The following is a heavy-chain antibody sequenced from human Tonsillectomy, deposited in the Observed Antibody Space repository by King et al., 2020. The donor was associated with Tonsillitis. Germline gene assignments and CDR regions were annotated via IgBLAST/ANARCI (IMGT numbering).Heavy chain of an antibody. CDR3: ARPYRGSYLDAFDI. CDR2: IDPSDAYT. J-gene: IGHJ3*02. V-gene: IGHV5-10-1*03. D-gene: IGHD1-26*01. CDR1: GYSFTSYL. Sequence: QLVQSGAEVKKPGESLRISCKGSGYSFTSYLISWVRQMPGKGLEWVGRIDPSDAYTNYSPSFQGTVTTSADKSISTAYLQLSSLKASDTAMYYCARPYRGSYLDAFDIWGQGTMVTVSS.